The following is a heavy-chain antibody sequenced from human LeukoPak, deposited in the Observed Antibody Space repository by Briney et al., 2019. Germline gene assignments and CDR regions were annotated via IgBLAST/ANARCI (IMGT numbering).Heavy chain of an antibody. J-gene: IGHJ4*02. Sequence: GGSLRLSCAASGFNFSNYGIHWVRQAPGKGLEWVAFIRYDGSNEYYADSVKGRFTISRDNSKNTLYLQMSSLRAEDTAVYYCAKLSATYYYDSGGYYYFDYWGQGTLVTVSS. CDR1: GFNFSNYG. CDR2: IRYDGSNE. V-gene: IGHV3-30*02. D-gene: IGHD3-22*01. CDR3: AKLSATYYYDSGGYYYFDY.